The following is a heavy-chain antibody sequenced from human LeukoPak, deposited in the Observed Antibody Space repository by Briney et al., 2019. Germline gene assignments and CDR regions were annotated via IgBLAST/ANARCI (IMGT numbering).Heavy chain of an antibody. D-gene: IGHD6-13*01. CDR1: GFTFSSYW. CDR2: TKQDGSEK. CDR3: ARDLAAAGSDAFDI. V-gene: IGHV3-7*01. J-gene: IGHJ3*02. Sequence: GGSLRLSCAASGFTFSSYWMSWVRQAPGKGLEWVANTKQDGSEKYYVDSVKCQFTISRDNAKSSLYLQMNSLRAEDTAVYYCARDLAAAGSDAFDIWGQGTMVTVSS.